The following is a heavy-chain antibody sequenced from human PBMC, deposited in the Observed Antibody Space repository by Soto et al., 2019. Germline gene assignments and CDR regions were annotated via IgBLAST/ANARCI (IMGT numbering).Heavy chain of an antibody. J-gene: IGHJ4*02. V-gene: IGHV1-69*13. Sequence: SVKVSCKASGGTFSSYRINWVRQAPGQGLEWVGGIVPIYRTADYAQKFQGRITITADESARTAYLEVRSLKSQDTAVYYCARDSGAKLSSSWGQGTLVTVSS. CDR3: ARDSGAKLSSS. CDR1: GGTFSSYR. D-gene: IGHD6-13*01. CDR2: IVPIYRTA.